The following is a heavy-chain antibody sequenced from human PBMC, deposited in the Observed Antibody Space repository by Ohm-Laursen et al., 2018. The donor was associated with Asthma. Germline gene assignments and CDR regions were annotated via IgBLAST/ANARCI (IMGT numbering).Heavy chain of an antibody. V-gene: IGHV4-59*02. CDR3: ARLDWVQSMFDS. J-gene: IGHJ4*02. CDR2: MSYRGGI. Sequence: SQTLSLTCVVSGASVGDSTWSWSWVRQPPGKELQFIAYMSYRGGINYNPSLQSRVTLPIDTSKNQVSLRLISVTAADSALYFCARLDWVQSMFDSWGQGNLVTVSS. D-gene: IGHD3-9*01. CDR1: GASVGDSTWS.